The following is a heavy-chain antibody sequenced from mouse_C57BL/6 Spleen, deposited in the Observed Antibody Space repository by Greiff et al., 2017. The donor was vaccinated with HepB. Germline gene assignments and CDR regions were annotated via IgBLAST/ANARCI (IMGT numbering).Heavy chain of an antibody. V-gene: IGHV1-50*01. CDR1: GYTFTSYW. D-gene: IGHD2-10*02. CDR3: ARGGYGNYLTD. CDR2: IDPSDSYT. J-gene: IGHJ2*01. Sequence: QVQLQQPGAELVKPGASVKLSCKASGYTFTSYWMQWVKQRPGQGLEWIGEIDPSDSYTNYNQKFKGKATLTVDTSSSTAYMQLSSLTSEDSAVYYCARGGYGNYLTDWGQGTTLTVSS.